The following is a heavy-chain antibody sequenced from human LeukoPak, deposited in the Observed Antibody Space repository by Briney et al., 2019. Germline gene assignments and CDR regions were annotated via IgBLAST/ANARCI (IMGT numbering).Heavy chain of an antibody. D-gene: IGHD6-13*01. V-gene: IGHV4-59*01. CDR3: ARVRSSSWYPSFDC. CDR2: IYYSGST. Sequence: SETLSLTCTVSGGSISSYYWSWIRQPPGKGLEWIGYIYYSGSTNYNPSLKSRVTISVDTSKNQFSLKLSSVTAADTAVYYCARVRSSSWYPSFDCWGQGTLVTVSS. J-gene: IGHJ4*02. CDR1: GGSISSYY.